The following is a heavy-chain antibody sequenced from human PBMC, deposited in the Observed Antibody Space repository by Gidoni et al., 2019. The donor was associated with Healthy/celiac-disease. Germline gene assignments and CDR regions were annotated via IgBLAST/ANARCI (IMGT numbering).Heavy chain of an antibody. J-gene: IGHJ4*02. Sequence: EVQMVESGGGLVTPGGSLRLSCEASGFNFSSYSMNWVGQDPGKGLEWVSSISSSISYIYYADSVKGRFTISRDNAKNSLYLQMNSLRAEDTAVYYCARAGRDYRELDYWGQGTLVTVSS. CDR2: ISSSISYI. D-gene: IGHD4-4*01. CDR1: GFNFSSYS. CDR3: ARAGRDYRELDY. V-gene: IGHV3-21*01.